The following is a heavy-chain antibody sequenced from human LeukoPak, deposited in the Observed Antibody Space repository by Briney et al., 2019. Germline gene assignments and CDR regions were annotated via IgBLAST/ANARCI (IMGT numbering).Heavy chain of an antibody. CDR3: ARSDYYDSSGYDY. CDR1: GYTFTGYY. Sequence: ASVKVSCKASGYTFTGYYMHWVRQAPGQGLEWMGWINPNSGGPNYAQKFQGRVTMTRDTSISTAYMELSRLRSDDTAVYYCARSDYYDSSGYDYWGQGTLVTVSS. V-gene: IGHV1-2*02. CDR2: INPNSGGP. D-gene: IGHD3-22*01. J-gene: IGHJ4*02.